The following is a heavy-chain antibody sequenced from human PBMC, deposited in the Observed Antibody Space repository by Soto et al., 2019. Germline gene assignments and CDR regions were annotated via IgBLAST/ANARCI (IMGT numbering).Heavy chain of an antibody. CDR3: VRSGTSSGRFSDY. Sequence: GESVKISCKCSGYTFTSYCIGWVLQMPGEGLEWMGVIYPSDSDIRYSPSFQGKVTISADKSITTAYLQWSSLKAADTAMYYCVRSGTSSGRFSDYWGQGTLVTVSS. V-gene: IGHV5-51*01. CDR1: GYTFTSYC. D-gene: IGHD2-15*01. CDR2: IYPSDSDI. J-gene: IGHJ4*02.